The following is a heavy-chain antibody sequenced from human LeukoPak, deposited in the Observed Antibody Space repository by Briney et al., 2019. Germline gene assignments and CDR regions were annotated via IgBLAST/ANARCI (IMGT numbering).Heavy chain of an antibody. Sequence: PGGSLRLSCAASGFSFNNNYMNGVRQAPGKGLEWVSLMDNFGYKHYADSVEGRVTISRDSSRNTVYLQLNSLRAEDTAVYYCAGGSYYGSGSRPGYIEYWGQGTLVTVSS. J-gene: IGHJ4*02. CDR1: GFSFNNNY. V-gene: IGHV3-53*01. CDR3: AGGSYYGSGSRPGYIEY. CDR2: MDNFGYK. D-gene: IGHD3-10*01.